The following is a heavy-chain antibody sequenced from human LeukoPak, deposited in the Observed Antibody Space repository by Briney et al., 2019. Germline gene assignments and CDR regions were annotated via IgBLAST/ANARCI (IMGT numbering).Heavy chain of an antibody. Sequence: GGSLGLSCAASGFTFEDNGMSWVRQAPGKGLEWVSGLNWNGGSTGYADSVKGRFTISRDNARNSLYLQMNSLRTEDTALYYCATHSYYYGSGSYPHYLDYWGQGTLVTVSA. CDR1: GFTFEDNG. V-gene: IGHV3-20*04. CDR2: LNWNGGST. D-gene: IGHD3-10*01. J-gene: IGHJ4*02. CDR3: ATHSYYYGSGSYPHYLDY.